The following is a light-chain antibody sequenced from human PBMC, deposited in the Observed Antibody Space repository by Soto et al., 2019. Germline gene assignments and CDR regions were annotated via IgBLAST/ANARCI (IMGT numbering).Light chain of an antibody. CDR1: SSNIGAGYD. CDR2: GNS. J-gene: IGLJ3*02. Sequence: QSVLTQPPSVSGAPGQRVTISCTGSSSNIGAGYDVHWYQQLPGTAPKLLIYGNSNRPSGVPDRFSGSKSGTSASLAITGLRAEDEADYYCQSYDSSLSVWLFGGGTKLTVL. V-gene: IGLV1-40*01. CDR3: QSYDSSLSVWL.